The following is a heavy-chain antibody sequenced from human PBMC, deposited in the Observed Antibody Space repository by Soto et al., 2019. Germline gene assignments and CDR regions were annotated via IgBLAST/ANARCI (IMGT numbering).Heavy chain of an antibody. J-gene: IGHJ6*02. CDR3: ASDLVGASDSYGLDV. D-gene: IGHD1-26*01. CDR2: IWHDGNNK. Sequence: QPVGSLRLSCAASGFTFSNYGMHWVRQAPGKGLEWVAIIWHDGNNKYYADSVRGRFIISRDNSKNRLYLQMNSLRAEDTAVYYCASDLVGASDSYGLDVWGQGTPVTVSS. CDR1: GFTFSNYG. V-gene: IGHV3-33*01.